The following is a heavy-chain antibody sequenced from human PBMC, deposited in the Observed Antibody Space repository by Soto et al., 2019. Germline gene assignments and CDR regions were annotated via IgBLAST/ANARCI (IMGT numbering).Heavy chain of an antibody. CDR3: ASLTFPSHYYGSEPVEY. Sequence: PSETLSLTCTVSGGSVSSGSYYWSWIRQPPGKGLEWIGYIYYSGSTNYNPSLKSRVTISVDTSASTAYMELSSLRSEDTAVYYCASLTFPSHYYGSEPVEYWGQGTLVTVSS. J-gene: IGHJ4*02. CDR2: IYYSGST. V-gene: IGHV4-61*01. CDR1: GGSVSSGSYY. D-gene: IGHD3-10*01.